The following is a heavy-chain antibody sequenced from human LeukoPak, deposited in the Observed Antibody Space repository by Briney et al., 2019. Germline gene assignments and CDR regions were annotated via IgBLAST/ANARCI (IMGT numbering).Heavy chain of an antibody. D-gene: IGHD2-8*01. Sequence: GGSLRLSCAASGFTFNSYWMSWVRQAPGKGLEWVANIKQDGSEKYYVDSVKGRFSISRGNAKNTLYLQMNSLRAEDTAVYYCATLLGVYTMATQADYWGQGTLVTVSS. CDR1: GFTFNSYW. CDR2: IKQDGSEK. V-gene: IGHV3-7*03. CDR3: ATLLGVYTMATQADY. J-gene: IGHJ4*02.